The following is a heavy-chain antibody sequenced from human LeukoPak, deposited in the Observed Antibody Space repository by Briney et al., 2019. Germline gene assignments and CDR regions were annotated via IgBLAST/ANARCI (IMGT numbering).Heavy chain of an antibody. CDR2: VYAIGST. CDR3: ARGYCSSTSCYDY. Sequence: SETLSLTCSVSGGSISSFYWTWIRQAARNGLEWLGRVYAIGSTDYNPSRKRRITLSLDTSKNQFSLKLSSVTAADTAVYYCARGYCSSTSCYDYWGQGTLVTVSS. V-gene: IGHV4-4*07. D-gene: IGHD2-2*01. J-gene: IGHJ4*02. CDR1: GGSISSFY.